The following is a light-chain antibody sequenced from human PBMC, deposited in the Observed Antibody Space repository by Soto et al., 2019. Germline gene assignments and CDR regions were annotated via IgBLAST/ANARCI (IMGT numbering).Light chain of an antibody. J-gene: IGKJ5*01. Sequence: DIVMTQSPDSLAVSLGERATIKCKSSQSVLYSSNNKNYLAWYQQKPRQPPKLLIYWASTRESGVPDRFSGSGSGTDFTLTISSLQAEDVAVYYCQQYYITPITFGQGTRLEIK. CDR1: QSVLYSSNNKNY. CDR2: WAS. V-gene: IGKV4-1*01. CDR3: QQYYITPIT.